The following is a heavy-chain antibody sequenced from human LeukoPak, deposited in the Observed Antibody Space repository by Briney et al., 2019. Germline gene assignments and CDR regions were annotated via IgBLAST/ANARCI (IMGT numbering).Heavy chain of an antibody. CDR3: ARGGGNTAFDY. V-gene: IGHV4-30-2*01. J-gene: IGHJ4*02. D-gene: IGHD5-18*01. Sequence: SQTLSLTCTVSGGSISSGGYYWSWIRQPPGKGLEWIGYIYHSGSTYYSPSLKSRVTISVDRSKNQFSLKLSSVTAADTAVYYCARGGGNTAFDYWGQGTLVTVSS. CDR1: GGSISSGGYY. CDR2: IYHSGST.